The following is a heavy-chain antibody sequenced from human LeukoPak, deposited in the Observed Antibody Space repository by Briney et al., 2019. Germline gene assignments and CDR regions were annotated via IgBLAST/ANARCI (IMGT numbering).Heavy chain of an antibody. CDR1: GITFSTYA. D-gene: IGHD6-19*01. CDR2: VSGSGRNT. V-gene: IGHV3-23*01. Sequence: GGSLRLSCVVSGITFSTYAMSWVRQVPGKGLEWVSTVSGSGRNTYYADSVQGRFTISRDNSKNALFLQMNSLRAEDTANYYCAKHEGNAVAGRYSDHWGQGTLVTVSS. J-gene: IGHJ4*02. CDR3: AKHEGNAVAGRYSDH.